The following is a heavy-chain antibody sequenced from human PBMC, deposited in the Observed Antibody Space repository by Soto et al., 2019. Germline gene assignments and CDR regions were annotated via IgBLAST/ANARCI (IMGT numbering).Heavy chain of an antibody. J-gene: IGHJ5*02. CDR3: GKDTGGTRFGGAEGVP. CDR1: GFTFSSYG. V-gene: IGHV3-30*18. Sequence: PGGSLRLSCAASGFTFSSYGMHWVRQAPGKGLEWVAVISYDGSNKYYADSVKGRFTISRDNSKNTLYLQMNSLRAEDTAVYYCGKDTGGTRFGGAEGVPWGEGTLVPVAS. D-gene: IGHD3-16*01. CDR2: ISYDGSNK.